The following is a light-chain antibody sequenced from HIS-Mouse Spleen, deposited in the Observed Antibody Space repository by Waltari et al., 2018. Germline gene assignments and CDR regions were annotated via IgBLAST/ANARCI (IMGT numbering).Light chain of an antibody. Sequence: AIRMTQSPSSLSASTGDRVTITCRASQGISSYLAWYQQKPGKAPKLLIYAASTLQSGVPSWFSGSGSGTDFTLTISCLQSEDFATYYCQQYYSYPYTFGQGTKLEIK. J-gene: IGKJ2*01. CDR3: QQYYSYPYT. CDR2: AAS. V-gene: IGKV1-8*01. CDR1: QGISSY.